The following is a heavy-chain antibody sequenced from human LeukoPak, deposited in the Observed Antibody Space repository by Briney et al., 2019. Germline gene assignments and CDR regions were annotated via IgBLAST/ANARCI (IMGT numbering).Heavy chain of an antibody. V-gene: IGHV3-43*02. CDR2: ISGDGGST. CDR1: GFTFYDFA. Sequence: GGALRVSCAASGFTFYDFAMHWVRQAPGKGLEWVSLISGDGGSTSYADSVKGRFTISRDNSKNSLHLQMNSLRTEDTALYYCAKDITYKSGCLDYWGQGTLVTVSS. J-gene: IGHJ4*02. CDR3: AKDITYKSGCLDY. D-gene: IGHD6-19*01.